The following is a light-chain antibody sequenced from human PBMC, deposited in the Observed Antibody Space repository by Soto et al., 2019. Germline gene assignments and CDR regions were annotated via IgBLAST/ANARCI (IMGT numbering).Light chain of an antibody. CDR3: QQRSNWRIT. CDR2: DAS. J-gene: IGKJ5*01. V-gene: IGKV3D-20*02. CDR1: QSVSSNY. Sequence: EIVLTQSPGTLSLSPGERATLSCRASQSVSSNYLAWYQQKPGQAPRLLIYDASNRATGIPARFSGSGSGTDLTLTISSLEPEDFAVYYCQQRSNWRITFGQGTRLEIK.